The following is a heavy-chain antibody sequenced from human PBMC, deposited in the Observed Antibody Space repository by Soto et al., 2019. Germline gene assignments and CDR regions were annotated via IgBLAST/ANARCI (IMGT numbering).Heavy chain of an antibody. Sequence: QVQLVESGGGVVQPGRSLRLSGEASGFTFRDYAMHWVRQAPGKGLEWVAAIPSDGSAQPYADSVKGRFSISRDNSKNTMSLQMNSSRPEDAALYYCARAVAGQVRSAWTWLDYWGQGTLVTVSS. V-gene: IGHV3-30-3*01. CDR1: GFTFRDYA. D-gene: IGHD1-1*01. J-gene: IGHJ4*02. CDR3: ARAVAGQVRSAWTWLDY. CDR2: IPSDGSAQ.